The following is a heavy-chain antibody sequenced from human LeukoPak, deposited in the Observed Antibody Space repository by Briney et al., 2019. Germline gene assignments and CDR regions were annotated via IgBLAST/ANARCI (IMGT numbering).Heavy chain of an antibody. J-gene: IGHJ2*01. CDR3: ARGRSGTTVTTSWDFDL. V-gene: IGHV4-31*03. CDR2: IYHSGST. CDR1: GGSISSGGYY. D-gene: IGHD4-17*01. Sequence: SQTLSLTCTVSGGSISSGGYYWSWIRQHPGKGLEWIGYIYHSGSTYYNPSLKSRVTTSVDTSKNQFSLKLSSVTAADTAVYYCARGRSGTTVTTSWDFDLWGRGTLATVSS.